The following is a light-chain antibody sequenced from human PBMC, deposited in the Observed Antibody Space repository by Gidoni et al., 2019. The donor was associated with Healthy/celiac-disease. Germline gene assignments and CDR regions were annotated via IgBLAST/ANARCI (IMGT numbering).Light chain of an antibody. V-gene: IGLV3-1*01. CDR3: QAWDSSTEV. CDR1: KLGDKY. CDR2: QDS. J-gene: IGLJ2*01. Sequence: SYALTQPPSVSVSPGQPASITGSGDKLGDKYACWYQQKPGQSPVLVIYQDSKRPSGIPGRFSGSNSGNTATLTISGTQAMDEADYYCQAWDSSTEVFGGGTKLTAL.